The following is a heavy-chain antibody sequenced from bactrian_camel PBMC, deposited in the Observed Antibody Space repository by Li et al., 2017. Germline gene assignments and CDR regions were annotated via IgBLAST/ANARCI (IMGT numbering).Heavy chain of an antibody. V-gene: IGHV3S60*01. CDR2: IQGDGGT. Sequence: QVQLVESGGGSVQARGSLRLTCIASGFTEDVSDVSWYRQAPGNACDLVSSIQGDGGTYYVDSVKGRFTISLDNIKSTVDLQMRSLKPEDTAMYYCASSPTTTGPFLSPSAYNNWGQGTQVTVS. D-gene: IGHD1*01. CDR1: GFTEDVSD. CDR3: ASSPTTTGPFLSPSAYNN. J-gene: IGHJ4*01.